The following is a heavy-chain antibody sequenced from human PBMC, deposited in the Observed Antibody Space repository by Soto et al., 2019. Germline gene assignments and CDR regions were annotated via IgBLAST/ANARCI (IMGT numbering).Heavy chain of an antibody. Sequence: EVQLLESGGGVVQPGGSLRLSCAASGFTFSSYAMSWFRQAQGKGLEWVAASSGSGGSTYYADSVKGRFTISRDNSKNTLYLQMNSRIAADTAVYYCANEPWGYLFGADDWCDPWGQGTLVTVSS. CDR3: ANEPWGYLFGADDWCDP. D-gene: IGHD3-3*01. J-gene: IGHJ5*02. CDR2: SSGSGGST. CDR1: GFTFSSYA. V-gene: IGHV3-23*01.